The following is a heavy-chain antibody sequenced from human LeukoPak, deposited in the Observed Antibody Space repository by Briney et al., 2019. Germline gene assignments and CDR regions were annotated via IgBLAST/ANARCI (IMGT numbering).Heavy chain of an antibody. Sequence: GRSLRLSCSASGFAFSTYGMRWVRQAPGKGLEWVAVVSHDGSNKYYADSVKGRFTISRDNSKNTLYLQMNGLRPEDTAVYYCAKFRSGYGSGNYYNEAFDCWGQGTLVTVSS. CDR1: GFAFSTYG. CDR2: VSHDGSNK. V-gene: IGHV3-30*18. D-gene: IGHD3-10*01. J-gene: IGHJ4*02. CDR3: AKFRSGYGSGNYYNEAFDC.